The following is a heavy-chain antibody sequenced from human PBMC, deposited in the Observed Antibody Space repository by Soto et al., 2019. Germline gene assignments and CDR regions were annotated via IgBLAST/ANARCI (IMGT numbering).Heavy chain of an antibody. V-gene: IGHV1-69*12. Sequence: QVQLVQSGAEVKKPGSSVKVSCKASGGTFSSYAISWVRQAPGQGLEWMGGIIPIFGTANYAQKFQGRVRSTADESTSTAYRELGSLRSEDTAVYYCASGGRDGYRSSGLRYYYGMDVWGQGTTVTVSS. CDR3: ASGGRDGYRSSGLRYYYGMDV. D-gene: IGHD5-12*01. CDR2: IIPIFGTA. J-gene: IGHJ6*02. CDR1: GGTFSSYA.